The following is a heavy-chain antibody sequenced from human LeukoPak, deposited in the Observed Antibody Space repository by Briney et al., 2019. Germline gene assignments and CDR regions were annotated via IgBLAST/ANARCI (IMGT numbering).Heavy chain of an antibody. CDR2: INSDGSST. CDR1: GFTLSSYW. V-gene: IGHV3-74*01. CDR3: ATGNYHAFDI. J-gene: IGHJ3*02. D-gene: IGHD1-7*01. Sequence: GSLRLSCAASGFTLSSYWMHWVRQAPGKGLVWVSCINSDGSSTRYADSVKGRFTISRDNAKNTLYLQMNSLRAEDTAVYYCATGNYHAFDIWGQGTMVTASS.